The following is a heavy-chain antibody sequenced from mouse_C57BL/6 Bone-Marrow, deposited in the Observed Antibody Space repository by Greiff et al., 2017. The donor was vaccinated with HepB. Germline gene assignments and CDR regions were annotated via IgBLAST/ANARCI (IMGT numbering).Heavy chain of an antibody. CDR3: ARRRGLRRGYAMDY. Sequence: VQLQQPGAELVKPGASVKLSCKASGYTFTSYWMHWVKQRPGQGLEWIGMIHPNSGSTNYNEKFKSKATLTVDKSSSTAYMQLSSLTSEDSAVYYCARRRGLRRGYAMDYWGQGTSVTVSS. V-gene: IGHV1-64*01. CDR1: GYTFTSYW. CDR2: IHPNSGST. J-gene: IGHJ4*01. D-gene: IGHD2-4*01.